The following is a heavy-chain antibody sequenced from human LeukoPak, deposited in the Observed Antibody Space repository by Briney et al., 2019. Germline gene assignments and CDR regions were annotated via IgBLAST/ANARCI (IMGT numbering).Heavy chain of an antibody. CDR3: AKVSRRHSYGSLDY. V-gene: IGHV3-43D*03. Sequence: PGGSLRLSCAASGFTFDDYAMQWVRQVPGEGLEWVSLISWDGSSTYYGNSVKGRFTISRDNSKNSLYLQMNSLRAEDTALYYCAKVSRRHSYGSLDYWGQGTMVTVSS. CDR2: ISWDGSST. J-gene: IGHJ4*02. D-gene: IGHD5-18*01. CDR1: GFTFDDYA.